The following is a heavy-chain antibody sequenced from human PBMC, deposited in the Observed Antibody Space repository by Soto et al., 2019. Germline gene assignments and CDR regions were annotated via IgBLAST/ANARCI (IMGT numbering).Heavy chain of an antibody. D-gene: IGHD5-18*01. CDR2: IRSKAYGGTT. V-gene: IGHV3-49*03. CDR3: TRGYSYGTDAFDI. Sequence: GGSLRLSCTASGFTFGDYAMSWFRQAPGKGLEWVGFIRSKAYGGTTECAASVKGRFTISRDDSKSIAYLQMNSLKTEDTAVYYCTRGYSYGTDAFDIWGQGTMVTVSS. CDR1: GFTFGDYA. J-gene: IGHJ3*02.